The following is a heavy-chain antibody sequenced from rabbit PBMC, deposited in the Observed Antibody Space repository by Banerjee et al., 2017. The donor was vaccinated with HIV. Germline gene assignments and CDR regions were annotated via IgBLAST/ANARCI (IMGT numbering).Heavy chain of an antibody. CDR1: GFDFSSNA. CDR2: IYTGSGST. J-gene: IGHJ6*01. D-gene: IGHD1-1*01. V-gene: IGHV1S45*01. Sequence: QEQLVESGGDLVKPGASLTLTCKASGFDFSSNAMCWVRQAPGKGLEWIACIYTGSGSTYYASWAKGRFTITKTSSTTVTLQMTSLTAADTATYFCARRFSGGGGGYDLWGPGTLVTVS. CDR3: ARRFSGGGGGYDL.